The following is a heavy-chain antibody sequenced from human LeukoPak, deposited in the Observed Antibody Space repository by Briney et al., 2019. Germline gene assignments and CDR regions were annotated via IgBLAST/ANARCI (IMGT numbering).Heavy chain of an antibody. CDR1: GYTFTGYY. CDR3: ARERDYYDSSGFQH. D-gene: IGHD3-22*01. V-gene: IGHV1-2*06. CDR2: INPNSGGT. J-gene: IGHJ1*01. Sequence: ASVKVSCKASGYTFTGYYMHWVRQAPGQGLEWMGRINPNSGGTNYAQKFQGRVTMTRDTSISTAYMELSRLRSDDTAVYYCARERDYYDSSGFQHWGQGTLVTVSS.